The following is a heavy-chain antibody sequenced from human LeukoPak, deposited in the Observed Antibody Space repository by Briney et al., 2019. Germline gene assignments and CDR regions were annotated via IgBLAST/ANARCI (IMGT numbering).Heavy chain of an antibody. CDR1: GFTFSYYA. CDR2: ISGNGGST. Sequence: PGGSLRLSCAASGFTFSYYALSWVRQAPGKGLEWVSSISGNGGSTYYADSVKGRFTISRDNSKNTLYLQMNSLRAEDTAIYYCARDWDDFTRAFDYWGQGTLVTVSS. J-gene: IGHJ4*02. CDR3: ARDWDDFTRAFDY. D-gene: IGHD3-3*01. V-gene: IGHV3-23*01.